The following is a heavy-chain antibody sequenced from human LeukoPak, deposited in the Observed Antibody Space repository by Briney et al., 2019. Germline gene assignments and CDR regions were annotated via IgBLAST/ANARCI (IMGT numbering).Heavy chain of an antibody. V-gene: IGHV4-4*07. CDR3: ARGDDFWSGYYTGIGAFDI. J-gene: IGHJ3*02. Sequence: SETLSLTCTVSGGSISSYYWSWIWQPAGKGLEWIGRIYTSGSTNYNPSLKSRVTMSVDTSKNQFSLKLSSVTAADTAVYYCARGDDFWSGYYTGIGAFDIWGQGTMVTVSS. D-gene: IGHD3-3*01. CDR1: GGSISSYY. CDR2: IYTSGST.